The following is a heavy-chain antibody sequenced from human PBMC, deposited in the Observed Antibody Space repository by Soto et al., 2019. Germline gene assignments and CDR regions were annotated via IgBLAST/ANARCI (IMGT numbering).Heavy chain of an antibody. D-gene: IGHD1-1*01. Sequence: GGSLRLSCAASGFTVSNNYMSWVRQPPGKGLEWVSVMYSGGSTYYADYAKGRFTISRDNSKNTLYLQMNNLRAEDTAVYYCARDPGHGLDVWGQGTTVTVSS. V-gene: IGHV3-53*01. CDR2: MYSGGST. J-gene: IGHJ6*02. CDR1: GFTVSNNY. CDR3: ARDPGHGLDV.